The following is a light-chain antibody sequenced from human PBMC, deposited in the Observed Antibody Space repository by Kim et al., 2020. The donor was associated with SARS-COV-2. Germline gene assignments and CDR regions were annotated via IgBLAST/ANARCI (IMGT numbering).Light chain of an antibody. CDR1: SLRSYY. Sequence: VPLGQSFRITCQGDSLRSYYATWYQQKPGQAPIVVIYGKNNRPSGIPDRFSGSSSGDTASLTITGTQAGDEADYYCNSRGSNDNVLFGGGTKVTVL. CDR3: NSRGSNDNVL. V-gene: IGLV3-19*01. CDR2: GKN. J-gene: IGLJ2*01.